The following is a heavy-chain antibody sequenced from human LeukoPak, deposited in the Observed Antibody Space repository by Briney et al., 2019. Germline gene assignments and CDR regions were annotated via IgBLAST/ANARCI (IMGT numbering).Heavy chain of an antibody. CDR2: ISGSSSYI. V-gene: IGHV3-21*01. D-gene: IGHD6-13*01. CDR3: ARILVAAAGDAFDI. J-gene: IGHJ3*02. Sequence: GGSPRLSCAASGFTFSSYSMNWVRQAPGKGLEWVSSISGSSSYIYYADSVKGRFTISRDNAKNSLYLQMNSLRAEDTAVYYCARILVAAAGDAFDIWGQGTMVTVSS. CDR1: GFTFSSYS.